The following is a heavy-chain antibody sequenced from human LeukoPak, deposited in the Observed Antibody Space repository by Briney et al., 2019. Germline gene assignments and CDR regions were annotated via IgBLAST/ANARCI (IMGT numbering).Heavy chain of an antibody. J-gene: IGHJ4*02. D-gene: IGHD5-24*01. CDR3: ARQVEMATTYFDY. V-gene: IGHV4-59*08. CDR1: GGSISSYY. Sequence: SETLSLTCTVSGGSISSYYWSWIRQPPRKGLEWIGYIYYSGSTNYNPSLKSRVTISVDTSKNQFSLKLSSVTAADTAVYYCARQVEMATTYFDYWGQGTLVTVSS. CDR2: IYYSGST.